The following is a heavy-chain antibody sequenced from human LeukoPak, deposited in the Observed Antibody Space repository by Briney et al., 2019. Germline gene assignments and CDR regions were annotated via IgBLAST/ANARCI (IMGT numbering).Heavy chain of an antibody. Sequence: PGGSLRLSCAASGFTFSSYSMNWVRQAPGKGLEWVSSISSSSSYIYYADSVKGRFTISRDNAKNSLYLQMNSLRAEDTAVYYCAGVRYGDQYFDYWGQGTLVTVSS. CDR3: AGVRYGDQYFDY. V-gene: IGHV3-21*01. D-gene: IGHD4-17*01. J-gene: IGHJ4*02. CDR1: GFTFSSYS. CDR2: ISSSSSYI.